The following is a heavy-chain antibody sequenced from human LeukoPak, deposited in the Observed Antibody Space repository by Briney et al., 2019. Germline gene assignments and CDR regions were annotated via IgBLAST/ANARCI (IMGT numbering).Heavy chain of an antibody. J-gene: IGHJ4*02. CDR2: IYYSGST. CDR1: GGSISSYY. CDR3: ARVKRWLQQYCFDY. Sequence: PSETLSLTCTVSGGSISSYYWSWIRQPPGKGLEWIGYIYYSGSTNYNPSLKGRVTISVDTSKNQFSLKLSSVTAADTAVYYCARVKRWLQQYCFDYWGQGTLVTVSS. V-gene: IGHV4-59*01. D-gene: IGHD5-24*01.